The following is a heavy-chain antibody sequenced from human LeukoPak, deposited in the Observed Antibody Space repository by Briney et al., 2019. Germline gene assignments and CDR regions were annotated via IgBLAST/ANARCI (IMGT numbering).Heavy chain of an antibody. V-gene: IGHV5-51*01. CDR1: GYVFIRHW. J-gene: IGHJ6*03. CDR3: ARQNHYYYHMDV. CDR2: IHPEDSYT. Sequence: GESLKISCKASGYVFIRHWIGWVRQVPGKGLEWMGVIHPEDSYTRYNPAFQRQVTLLVDETTSTAYLQLSSLKASDTAIYYCARQNHYYYHMDVWGRGTTVTVSS.